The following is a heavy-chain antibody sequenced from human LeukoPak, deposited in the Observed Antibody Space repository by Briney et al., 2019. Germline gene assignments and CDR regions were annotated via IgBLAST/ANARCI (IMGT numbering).Heavy chain of an antibody. Sequence: SETLSLTCTVSGGSISSTTYYWAWIRQPPGKGLEWIGSIYKAGNTNYSPSLRSRVFISVDTSKNQFSLKLSSVTAADTAVYYCARAYSSSWYFNWFDPWGQGTLVTVSS. D-gene: IGHD6-13*01. CDR1: GGSISSTTYY. CDR2: IYKAGNT. V-gene: IGHV4-39*01. CDR3: ARAYSSSWYFNWFDP. J-gene: IGHJ5*02.